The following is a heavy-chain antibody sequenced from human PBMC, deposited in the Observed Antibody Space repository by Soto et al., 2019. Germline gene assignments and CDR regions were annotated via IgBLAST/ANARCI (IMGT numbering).Heavy chain of an antibody. J-gene: IGHJ3*02. CDR3: AREASYGDYATSAFAI. Sequence: QVQLVDSGGGVVQPGRSLRLSCAASGFTFSSYGMHWVRQAPGKGLEWVAVIWNDGSKKYYADSVKGRFTISRDNSKNTLYQQMNSLRAEDTAVYYCAREASYGDYATSAFAIWVKGTMVTVSS. CDR2: IWNDGSKK. D-gene: IGHD4-17*01. V-gene: IGHV3-33*01. CDR1: GFTFSSYG.